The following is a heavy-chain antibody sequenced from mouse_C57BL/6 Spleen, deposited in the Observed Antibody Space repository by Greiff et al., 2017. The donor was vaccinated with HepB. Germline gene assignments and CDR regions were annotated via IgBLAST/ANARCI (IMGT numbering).Heavy chain of an antibody. CDR1: GYTFTSYW. J-gene: IGHJ2*01. CDR2: IDPSDSYT. Sequence: VQLQQPGAELVMPGASVKLSCKASGYTFTSYWMHWVKQRPGQGLEWIGEIDPSDSYTNYNQKFKGKSTLTVDKSSSTAYMQLSSLTSEDSAVYYCARRAITTSSYFDYWGQGTTLTVSS. D-gene: IGHD1-1*01. V-gene: IGHV1-69*01. CDR3: ARRAITTSSYFDY.